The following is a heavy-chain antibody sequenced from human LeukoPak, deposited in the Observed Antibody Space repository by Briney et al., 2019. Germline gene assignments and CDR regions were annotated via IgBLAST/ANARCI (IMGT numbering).Heavy chain of an antibody. CDR1: GFTFRSFR. CDR2: INGDGSNT. J-gene: IGHJ3*02. D-gene: IGHD3-10*01. Sequence: TGGSLRLSCAASGFTFRSFRMHWVRQTPGKGLVWVSRINGDGSNTTYADSVKGRFTTSRDTAKNTVYLQMNSLRAEDTAVYYCARGSGSYSSDAFDIWGQGTMVTVSS. V-gene: IGHV3-74*01. CDR3: ARGSGSYSSDAFDI.